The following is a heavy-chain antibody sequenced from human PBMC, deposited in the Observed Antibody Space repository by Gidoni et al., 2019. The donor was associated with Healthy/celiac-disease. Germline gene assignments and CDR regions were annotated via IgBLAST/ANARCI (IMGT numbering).Heavy chain of an antibody. Sequence: QVQLVESGGGVVQPGRSLRLSCAASGCTFSSYDMHWVRQAPGKGLEWVAVISYDGSNKYYADSVKGRFTISRDNSKNTLYLQMNSLRAEDTAVYYCARDLGHVRRIAASNWFDPWGQGTLVTVSS. J-gene: IGHJ5*02. CDR3: ARDLGHVRRIAASNWFDP. CDR2: ISYDGSNK. CDR1: GCTFSSYD. D-gene: IGHD6-13*01. V-gene: IGHV3-30-3*01.